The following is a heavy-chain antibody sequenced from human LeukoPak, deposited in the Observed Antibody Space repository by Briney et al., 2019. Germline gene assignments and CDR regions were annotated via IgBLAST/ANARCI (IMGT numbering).Heavy chain of an antibody. Sequence: GGSLRLSCTASGFTFGDYAMSWFRQAPGKGLEWVGFIRSKAYGGTTEYAASVKGRFTISRDDPKGIAYLQMNSLKTEDTAVYYCTRSDDSSGYCDYWGQGTLVTVSS. V-gene: IGHV3-49*03. D-gene: IGHD3-22*01. CDR3: TRSDDSSGYCDY. CDR1: GFTFGDYA. J-gene: IGHJ4*02. CDR2: IRSKAYGGTT.